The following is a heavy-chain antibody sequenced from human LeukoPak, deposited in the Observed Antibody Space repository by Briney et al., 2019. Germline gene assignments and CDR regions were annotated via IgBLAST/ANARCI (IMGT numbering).Heavy chain of an antibody. Sequence: PGGSLRLSCAASGFTFSSYWTHWVRQAPGKGLVWVSYICATISYADSVRGRFTISRDNAKNSLYLEMNSLRDEDTAVYYCVRDFDYNFDYWGQGALVTVSS. J-gene: IGHJ4*02. CDR3: VRDFDYNFDY. CDR2: ICATI. D-gene: IGHD4-11*01. CDR1: GFTFSSYW. V-gene: IGHV3-48*02.